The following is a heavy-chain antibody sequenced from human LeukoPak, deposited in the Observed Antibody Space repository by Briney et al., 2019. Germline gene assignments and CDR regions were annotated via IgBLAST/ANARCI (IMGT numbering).Heavy chain of an antibody. CDR3: AKDRGSGWLDY. V-gene: IGHV3-9*01. D-gene: IGHD6-19*01. Sequence: GGSQRLSCAASGFTFDDYAMHWVRQAPGKGLEWVSGISWNSGSIGYADSVKGRFTISRDNAKNSLYLQMNSLRAEDTALYYCAKDRGSGWLDYWGQGTLVTVSS. CDR1: GFTFDDYA. CDR2: ISWNSGSI. J-gene: IGHJ4*02.